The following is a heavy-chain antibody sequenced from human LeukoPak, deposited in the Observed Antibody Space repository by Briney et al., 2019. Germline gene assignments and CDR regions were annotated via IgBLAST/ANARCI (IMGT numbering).Heavy chain of an antibody. CDR1: GGSISSYS. D-gene: IGHD5-24*01. CDR3: ARHRDGYSNQAFDY. V-gene: IGHV4-59*01. CDR2: IYYSGGT. J-gene: IGHJ4*02. Sequence: SETLSLTCTVSGGSISSYSCSWIRQPPGKGLEWIGYIYYSGGTSYNPSLKSRVTISVDTSKNQFSLRLSSVTAADTAVYYCARHRDGYSNQAFDYWGQGTLVTVSS.